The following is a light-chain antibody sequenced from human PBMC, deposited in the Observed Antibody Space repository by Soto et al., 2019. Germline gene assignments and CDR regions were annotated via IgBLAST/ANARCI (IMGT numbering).Light chain of an antibody. Sequence: DSVLTQSPGTLSLSPGERATLSCRASQSISVSYLAWYQQKPGQAPRLLIYGASSRATGIPDRFSGSGSGTDFTLTISRLEPEDFAVYYCQQYGSSPITFGQGTLLEVK. CDR3: QQYGSSPIT. CDR2: GAS. V-gene: IGKV3-20*01. CDR1: QSISVSY. J-gene: IGKJ5*01.